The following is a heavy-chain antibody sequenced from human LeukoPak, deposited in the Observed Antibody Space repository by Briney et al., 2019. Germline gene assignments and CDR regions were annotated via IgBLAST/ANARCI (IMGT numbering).Heavy chain of an antibody. CDR2: ISAYNGNT. J-gene: IGHJ4*02. Sequence: GASVKVSCKASGYTFTSYGISWVRQAPGQGLEWMGWISAYNGNTNYAQKLQGRVTMTTDTSTSTAYMELRSLRSDDTAVYYCARFVSGRSGYYDFWSGFSHWGQGTLVTVSS. CDR1: GYTFTSYG. CDR3: ARFVSGRSGYYDFWSGFSH. D-gene: IGHD3-3*01. V-gene: IGHV1-18*01.